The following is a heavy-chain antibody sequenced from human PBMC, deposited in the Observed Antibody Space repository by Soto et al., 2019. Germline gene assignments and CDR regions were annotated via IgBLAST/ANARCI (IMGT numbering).Heavy chain of an antibody. V-gene: IGHV4-59*01. CDR3: ARESYGDYSYIDY. D-gene: IGHD4-17*01. Sequence: SETLSLTCTVSGGSISSYYWSWIRQPPGKGLEWIGYIYYSGSTNYNPSLKSRVTISVDTSKNQFSLKLSSVTAADTAVYYCARESYGDYSYIDYWGQGTLVTVSS. CDR2: IYYSGST. J-gene: IGHJ4*02. CDR1: GGSISSYY.